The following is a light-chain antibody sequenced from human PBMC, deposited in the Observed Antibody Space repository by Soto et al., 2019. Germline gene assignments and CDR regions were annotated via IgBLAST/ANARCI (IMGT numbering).Light chain of an antibody. Sequence: DIQMTQSPSSLSASAGDRVTITCRASQSIVSYLNWYQQKPGKAPNLLIYAASSLQSGVPSRFSGSGSGTDFTLTISSLQPEDFATYYCKQSYDTVGTFGHGTRVDI. J-gene: IGKJ1*01. CDR1: QSIVSY. CDR3: KQSYDTVGT. CDR2: AAS. V-gene: IGKV1-39*01.